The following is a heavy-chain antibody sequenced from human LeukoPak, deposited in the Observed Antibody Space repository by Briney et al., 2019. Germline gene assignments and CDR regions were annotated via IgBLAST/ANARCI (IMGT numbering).Heavy chain of an antibody. CDR1: GYTFTGHY. V-gene: IGHV1-2*02. Sequence: ASVKVSCKASGYTFTGHYMHWVRQAPGHGLEWMGCINPHSGGTNYAQQFQGRVTMTRDTSISTAYMELSRQTSDDTAVYYCARAVDTGMVSFAYWGQATLVTVS. CDR2: INPHSGGT. D-gene: IGHD5-18*01. J-gene: IGHJ4*02. CDR3: ARAVDTGMVSFAY.